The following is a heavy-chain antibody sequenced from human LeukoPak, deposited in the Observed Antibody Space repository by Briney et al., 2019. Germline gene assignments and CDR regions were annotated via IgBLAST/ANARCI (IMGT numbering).Heavy chain of an antibody. CDR3: ARDGSGWSFDY. Sequence: GGSLRLSCAASGFTFSSYSMNWVRQAPGKGLEWVSSISSSSSYMYYADSVKGRFTISRDNAKNSLYLQMNSLRAEDTAVYYCARDGSGWSFDYWGQGTLVTVSS. J-gene: IGHJ4*02. CDR1: GFTFSSYS. V-gene: IGHV3-21*01. CDR2: ISSSSSYM. D-gene: IGHD6-19*01.